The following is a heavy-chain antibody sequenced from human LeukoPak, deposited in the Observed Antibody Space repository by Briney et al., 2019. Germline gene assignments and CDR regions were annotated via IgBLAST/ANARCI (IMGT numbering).Heavy chain of an antibody. CDR1: EFTFSSYA. V-gene: IGHV3-23*01. D-gene: IGHD3-22*01. Sequence: PWGSLRLSCAASEFTFSSYAMSWVRQAPGKGLEWVSAISGSGGSTYYADSVKGRFTISRDNSKNTLYLQMNSLRAEDTAVYYCANPEYYYDSPFDYWGQGTLVTVSS. CDR3: ANPEYYYDSPFDY. CDR2: ISGSGGST. J-gene: IGHJ4*02.